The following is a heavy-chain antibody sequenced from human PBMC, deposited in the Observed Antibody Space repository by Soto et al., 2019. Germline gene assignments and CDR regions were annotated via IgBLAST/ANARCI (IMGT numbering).Heavy chain of an antibody. Sequence: SETLSLTCAVYGGSFSGYYWSWIRQPPGKGLEWIGEINHSGSTNYNPSLKSRVTISVDTSKNQFSLKLSSVTAADTAVHYCARLIRRLVVPAATVYYYYGMDVWGQGTTVTVSS. CDR3: ARLIRRLVVPAATVYYYYGMDV. J-gene: IGHJ6*02. D-gene: IGHD2-2*01. CDR2: INHSGST. CDR1: GGSFSGYY. V-gene: IGHV4-34*01.